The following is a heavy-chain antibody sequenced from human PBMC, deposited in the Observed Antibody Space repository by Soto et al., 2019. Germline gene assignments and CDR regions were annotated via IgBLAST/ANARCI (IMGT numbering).Heavy chain of an antibody. CDR3: AGGGRYGGNPYDAFDI. V-gene: IGHV4-59*01. Sequence: SETLSLTCTVSGGSISSYYWSWIRQPPGKGLEWIGYIYYSGSTNYNPSLKSRVTISVDTPKNPFSLKLSSVTAAYTAVYYCAGGGRYGGNPYDAFDIWGQGTMVTVSS. D-gene: IGHD2-15*01. J-gene: IGHJ3*02. CDR2: IYYSGST. CDR1: GGSISSYY.